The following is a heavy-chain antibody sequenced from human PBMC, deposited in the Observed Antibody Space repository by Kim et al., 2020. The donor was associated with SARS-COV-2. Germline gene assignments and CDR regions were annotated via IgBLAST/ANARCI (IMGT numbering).Heavy chain of an antibody. D-gene: IGHD3-22*01. J-gene: IGHJ4*02. Sequence: GGSLRLSCTASGFTFSSYAMSWVRQAPGKGLEWVSDITGSGDSTYSADSVKGRFAISRDNYKNTLYLQINSLRAEDAAVYYCAKGSRSSGYYVDNWGQGTLVTVSS. CDR3: AKGSRSSGYYVDN. V-gene: IGHV3-23*01. CDR1: GFTFSSYA. CDR2: ITGSGDST.